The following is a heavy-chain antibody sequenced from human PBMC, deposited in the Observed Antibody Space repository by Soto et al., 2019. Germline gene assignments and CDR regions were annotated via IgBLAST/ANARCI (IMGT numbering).Heavy chain of an antibody. CDR3: AKEIVVVTATMPRTYYYYGMDV. V-gene: IGHV3-30*18. Sequence: QVQLVESGGGVVQPGRSLRLSCAASGFTFSSYGMHWVRQAPGKGLEWVAVISYDGSNKYYADSVKGRFTISRDNSKNTLYLQMNSLRAEDTAVYYCAKEIVVVTATMPRTYYYYGMDVWGQGTTVTFSS. CDR1: GFTFSSYG. J-gene: IGHJ6*02. CDR2: ISYDGSNK. D-gene: IGHD2-21*02.